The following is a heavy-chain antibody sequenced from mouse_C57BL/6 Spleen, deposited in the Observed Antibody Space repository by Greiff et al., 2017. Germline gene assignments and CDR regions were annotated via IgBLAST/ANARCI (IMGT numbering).Heavy chain of an antibody. J-gene: IGHJ4*01. CDR1: GYAFSISW. V-gene: IGHV1-82*01. CDR3: ARGNYYGD. Sequence: QVQLQQSGPELVKPGASVKISCKASGYAFSISWMNWVKQRPGKGLEWIGRIYPGDGDTNYNGKFKGKATLTADKSSSTAYMQLSSLTSEDSAVYFCARGNYYGDWGQGTSVTVSS. D-gene: IGHD1-1*01. CDR2: IYPGDGDT.